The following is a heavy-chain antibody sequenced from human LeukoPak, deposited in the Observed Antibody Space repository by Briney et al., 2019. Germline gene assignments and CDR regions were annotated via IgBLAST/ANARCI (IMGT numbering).Heavy chain of an antibody. V-gene: IGHV3-23*01. Sequence: GGPLRLSCAASGFTFSSYAMSWVRQAPGKGLEWVSAISGSGGSTYYADSVKGRFTISRDNSKNTLYLQMNSLRAEDTAVYYCAKDHGSGYYYNPNFDYWGQGTLVTVSS. J-gene: IGHJ4*02. CDR2: ISGSGGST. D-gene: IGHD3-22*01. CDR3: AKDHGSGYYYNPNFDY. CDR1: GFTFSSYA.